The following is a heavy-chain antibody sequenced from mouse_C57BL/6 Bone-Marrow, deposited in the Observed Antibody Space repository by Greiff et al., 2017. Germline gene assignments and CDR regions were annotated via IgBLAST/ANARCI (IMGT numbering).Heavy chain of an antibody. Sequence: ESGPGLVKPSQSLSLTCSVTGYSITSGYYWNWIRQFPGNKLEWMGYISYDGSNNNNPSLKNRISITRDTSKNQFFLKWNSVTTEDTAPYYVARRGYGYAGAWFAYWGQGTLVTVSA. D-gene: IGHD2-2*01. CDR2: ISYDGSN. J-gene: IGHJ3*01. CDR3: ARRGYGYAGAWFAY. V-gene: IGHV3-6*01. CDR1: GYSITSGYY.